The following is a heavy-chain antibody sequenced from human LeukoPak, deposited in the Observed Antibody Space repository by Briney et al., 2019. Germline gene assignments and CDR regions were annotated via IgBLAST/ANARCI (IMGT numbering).Heavy chain of an antibody. Sequence: GGSLRLSCAASGFTFSNYAMTWVRQAPGRGLECVSVISASGSNTDYADSVKGRFTISRDNSKNMVFLQMKSLRAEDTAVYYCARDVRDDYPGALEIWGQGTMVTVSS. CDR2: ISASGSNT. CDR1: GFTFSNYA. CDR3: ARDVRDDYPGALEI. D-gene: IGHD5-24*01. J-gene: IGHJ3*02. V-gene: IGHV3-23*01.